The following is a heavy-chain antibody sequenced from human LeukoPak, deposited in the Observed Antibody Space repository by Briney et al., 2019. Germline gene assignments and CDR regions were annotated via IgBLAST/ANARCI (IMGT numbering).Heavy chain of an antibody. D-gene: IGHD7-27*01. CDR3: ARTGDRVFDY. V-gene: IGHV4-4*02. CDR1: GVSISTTITNW. CDR2: IYRSGST. J-gene: IGHJ4*02. Sequence: SETLSLTCAVSGVSISTTITNWWSWVRQPPGKGLEWIGDIYRSGSTNYNPSLKIRVTISVDKTKHQFSLKLTSVTAADTAVYYCARTGDRVFDYWGQGTLVTVSS.